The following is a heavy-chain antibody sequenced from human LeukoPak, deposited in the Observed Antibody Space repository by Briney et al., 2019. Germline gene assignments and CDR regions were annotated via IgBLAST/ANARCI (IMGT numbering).Heavy chain of an antibody. D-gene: IGHD2-21*02. Sequence: PSETLSLTCTVSGGSISSSNYYWGRIRQPPGKGLEWLESSHYGGRTYYHPSLKSPVTVSVDTSNDRFSLKLSSVTASDTAVYYCARQNCSCDCAYCDDWSQGTLVTVSS. CDR2: SHYGGRT. V-gene: IGHV4-39*01. CDR1: GGSISSSNYY. J-gene: IGHJ4*02. CDR3: ARQNCSCDCAYCDD.